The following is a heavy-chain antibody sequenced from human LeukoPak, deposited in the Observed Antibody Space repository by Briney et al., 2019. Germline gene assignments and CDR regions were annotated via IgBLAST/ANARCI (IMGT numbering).Heavy chain of an antibody. V-gene: IGHV3-7*01. J-gene: IGHJ6*02. CDR3: ARGHYGMDV. CDR1: GFTFSVYW. Sequence: GGSLRLSCAASGFTFSVYWMSWVRQPPGKGLEWVASINQDGSEKYYVDSVKGRFTISRDNAESSLFLQMNSLRAEDTAVYYCARGHYGMDVWGQGTTVTVSS. CDR2: INQDGSEK.